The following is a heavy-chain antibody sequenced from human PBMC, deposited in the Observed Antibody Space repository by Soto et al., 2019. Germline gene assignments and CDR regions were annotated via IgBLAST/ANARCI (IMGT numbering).Heavy chain of an antibody. J-gene: IGHJ5*02. CDR2: IWYDGSNK. CDR1: GFTFSSYG. Sequence: QVQLVESGGGVVQPGRSLRLSCAASGFTFSSYGMHWVRQAPGKGLEWVAVIWYDGSNKYYADSVKGRFTISRDNSKNTLYLQMNSLRAEDTAVYYCARAQLLRGSDWFDPWGQGTLVTVSS. CDR3: ARAQLLRGSDWFDP. D-gene: IGHD2-2*01. V-gene: IGHV3-33*01.